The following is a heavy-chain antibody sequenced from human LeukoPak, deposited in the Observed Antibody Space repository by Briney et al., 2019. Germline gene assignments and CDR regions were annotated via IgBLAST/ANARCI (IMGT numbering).Heavy chain of an antibody. J-gene: IGHJ6*02. V-gene: IGHV3-48*03. CDR1: GFTFTSYD. CDR3: AREGNGYYYYGMDV. Sequence: GGSLRLSCVTSGFTFTSYDFNWVRQAPGKGLEWVSYISNGGGTIYYAGSVKGRFTISRDNAKNSVFLQMNTLRAEDTAVYYCAREGNGYYYYGMDVWGQGTTVTVSS. CDR2: ISNGGGTI. D-gene: IGHD4-23*01.